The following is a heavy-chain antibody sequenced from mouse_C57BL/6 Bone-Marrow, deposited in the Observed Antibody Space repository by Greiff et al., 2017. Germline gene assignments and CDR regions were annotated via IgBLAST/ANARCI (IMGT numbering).Heavy chain of an antibody. CDR3: ARTRYDDAMDY. CDR2: IHPNSGST. J-gene: IGHJ4*01. V-gene: IGHV1-64*01. CDR1: GYTFTSYW. Sequence: HVQLQPPGAELVKPGASVKLSCKASGYTFTSYWMHWVKQRPGQGLEWIGMIHPNSGSTNYNEKFKSKATLTVDKSSSTAYMQLSSLTSEDSAVYYCARTRYDDAMDYWGQGTSVTVSS. D-gene: IGHD2-12*01.